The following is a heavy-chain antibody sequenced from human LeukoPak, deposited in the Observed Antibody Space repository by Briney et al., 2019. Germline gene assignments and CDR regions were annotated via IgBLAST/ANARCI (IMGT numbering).Heavy chain of an antibody. Sequence: ASVKVSCKASGYTFTSYDINWVRQATGQGLEWMGWMNPNSGNTGYAQKFQGRVTMTRNTSISTAYMELSSLRSDDTAVYYCARDRPFVVVPAARVMGDYWGQGTLVTVSS. CDR2: MNPNSGNT. CDR3: ARDRPFVVVPAARVMGDY. J-gene: IGHJ4*02. D-gene: IGHD2-2*01. CDR1: GYTFTSYD. V-gene: IGHV1-8*01.